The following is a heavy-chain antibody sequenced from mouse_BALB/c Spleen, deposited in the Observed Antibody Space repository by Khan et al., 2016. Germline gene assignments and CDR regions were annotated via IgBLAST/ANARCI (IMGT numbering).Heavy chain of an antibody. CDR2: ISYSGST. CDR3: EGYDGYVIDY. CDR1: GDSFTSGY. D-gene: IGHD2-3*01. V-gene: IGHV3-8*02. Sequence: EVQLQESGPSLVKPSQTLSLTCSVTGDSFTSGYWNWIRKFPGNKLEYMGYISYSGSTYYNPSLKSRISITRDTSKNQYYLQLNSVTTEDTDTYNCEGYDGYVIDYWGQGTTLTVSS. J-gene: IGHJ2*01.